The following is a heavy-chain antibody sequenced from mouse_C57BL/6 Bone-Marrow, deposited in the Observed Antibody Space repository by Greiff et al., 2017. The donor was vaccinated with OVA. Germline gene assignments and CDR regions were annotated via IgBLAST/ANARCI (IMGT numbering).Heavy chain of an antibody. J-gene: IGHJ4*01. Sequence: VQLKQSGPELVKPGASVKISCKASGYSFTGYYMNWVKQSPEKSLEWIGEINPSTGGTTYNQKFKAKATLTVDKSSSTAYMQLKSLTSEDSAVYYCARGYDYGSYYYAMDYWGQGTSVTVSS. CDR1: GYSFTGYY. CDR2: INPSTGGT. V-gene: IGHV1-42*01. CDR3: ARGYDYGSYYYAMDY. D-gene: IGHD2-4*01.